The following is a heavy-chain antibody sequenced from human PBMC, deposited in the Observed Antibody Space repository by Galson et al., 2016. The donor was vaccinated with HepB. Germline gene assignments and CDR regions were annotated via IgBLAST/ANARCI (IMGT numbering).Heavy chain of an antibody. Sequence: SLRLSCAASGSTFSTDTMSWVRQAPGKGLEWVSSISGSSGFIYYADSMKGRFTISRDNAKNSLYLQINSLRVEDTAVYFCARDRHKYFDSSGYYYEDEGFDYWGQGTPVTVSS. J-gene: IGHJ4*02. CDR1: GSTFSTDT. CDR3: ARDRHKYFDSSGYYYEDEGFDY. V-gene: IGHV3-21*01. D-gene: IGHD3-22*01. CDR2: ISGSSGFI.